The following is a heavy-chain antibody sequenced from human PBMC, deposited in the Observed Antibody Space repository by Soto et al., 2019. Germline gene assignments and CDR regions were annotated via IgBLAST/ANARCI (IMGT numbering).Heavy chain of an antibody. J-gene: IGHJ4*02. CDR2: ITGSGSDT. Sequence: GGSLRLSCAASGFTFNNYAMGGVRQAPEKGLEWVSAITGSGSDTYYVDSVKGRFTISRDNSKNTLYLQMNSLRAEDTAVYYCAKLGSSSWSPHYYFDYWGQGTLVTVSS. V-gene: IGHV3-23*01. CDR1: GFTFNNYA. CDR3: AKLGSSSWSPHYYFDY. D-gene: IGHD2-2*01.